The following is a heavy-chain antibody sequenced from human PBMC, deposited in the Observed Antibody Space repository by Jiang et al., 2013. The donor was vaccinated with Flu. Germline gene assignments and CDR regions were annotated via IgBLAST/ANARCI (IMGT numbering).Heavy chain of an antibody. J-gene: IGHJ3*02. Sequence: VQLLESGGGLVQPGRSLRLSCAASGFTFDDYAMHWVRQAPGKGLEWVSGISWNSGSIGYADSVKGRFTISRDNAKNSLYLQMNSLRAEDTALYYCAKEGRYCSGGSCLSGAFDIWGQGTMVTSLQ. D-gene: IGHD2-15*01. CDR3: AKEGRYCSGGSCLSGAFDI. CDR1: GFTFDDYA. CDR2: ISWNSGSI. V-gene: IGHV3-9*01.